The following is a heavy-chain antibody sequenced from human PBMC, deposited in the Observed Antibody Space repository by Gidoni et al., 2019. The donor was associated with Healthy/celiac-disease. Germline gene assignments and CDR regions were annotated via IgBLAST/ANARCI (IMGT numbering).Heavy chain of an antibody. D-gene: IGHD3-22*01. CDR3: TRIRTERITMIVVVTDAFDI. V-gene: IGHV3-49*05. CDR1: GFTFGNYA. J-gene: IGHJ3*02. Sequence: EVQLVESGGGLVKPGRSLRLSCTASGFTFGNYAMSWFRQAPGKGLAWVGFIRSKAYGGTTEYAASVKGRFTISRDDSKSIAYLQMNSLKTEDTAVYYCTRIRTERITMIVVVTDAFDIWGQGTMVTVSS. CDR2: IRSKAYGGTT.